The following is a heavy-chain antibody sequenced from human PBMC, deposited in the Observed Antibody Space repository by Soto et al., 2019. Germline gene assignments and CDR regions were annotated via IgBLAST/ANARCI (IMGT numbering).Heavy chain of an antibody. CDR1: GFTFSSYA. Sequence: QVQLVESGGGVVQPGRSLRLSCAASGFTFSSYAMHWVRQAPGKGLEWVAVMSYDGSNKYYADSVKGRFTISRDNSKNTLYLQMNSLRAEDTAVYYCARDKSPYSSGWHNRHFDYWCQGTLVTVSS. CDR2: MSYDGSNK. CDR3: ARDKSPYSSGWHNRHFDY. D-gene: IGHD6-19*01. V-gene: IGHV3-30-3*01. J-gene: IGHJ4*02.